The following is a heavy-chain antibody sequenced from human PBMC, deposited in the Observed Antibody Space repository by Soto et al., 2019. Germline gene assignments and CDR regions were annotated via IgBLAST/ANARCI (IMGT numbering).Heavy chain of an antibody. CDR2: INKDGSVK. D-gene: IGHD3-16*01. CDR1: GFTFSTDW. V-gene: IGHV3-7*04. Sequence: PGGSLRLSCAASGFTFSTDWMSWVRQAPGKGLEWVANINKDGSVKNYVDSVKGRFTISRDNAKNSLYLQMNSLRVEDTALYYCARDAYSRGNFWGQGTLVTVSS. J-gene: IGHJ4*02. CDR3: ARDAYSRGNF.